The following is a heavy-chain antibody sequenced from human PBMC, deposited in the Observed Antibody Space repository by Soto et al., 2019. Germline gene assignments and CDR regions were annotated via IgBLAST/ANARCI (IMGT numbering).Heavy chain of an antibody. D-gene: IGHD2-15*01. CDR1: GFTFSNAW. Sequence: PVGSLRLSCAASGFTFSNAWMSWVRQAPGKGLEWVGRIKSKTDGGTTDYAAPVKGRFTISRDDSKNTLYLQMNSLKTEDTAVYYCTTQDIVVVVAASDYWGQGTLVTVSS. V-gene: IGHV3-15*01. CDR3: TTQDIVVVVAASDY. J-gene: IGHJ4*02. CDR2: IKSKTDGGTT.